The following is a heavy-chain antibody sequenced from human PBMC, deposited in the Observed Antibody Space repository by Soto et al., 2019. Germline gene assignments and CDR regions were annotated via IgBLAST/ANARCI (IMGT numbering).Heavy chain of an antibody. CDR2: INAGNGNT. CDR1: GYTFTTYA. J-gene: IGHJ4*02. V-gene: IGHV1-3*01. D-gene: IGHD5-12*01. CDR3: ARGQGNSGYDPLDF. Sequence: GASVKVSCKASGYTFTTYAMHWVRQAPGQRLEWMGWINAGNGNTKYSQNFQGRVTITKDTSASTVYMELSSLTSEDTALYYCARGQGNSGYDPLDFSGLGTLVTVSS.